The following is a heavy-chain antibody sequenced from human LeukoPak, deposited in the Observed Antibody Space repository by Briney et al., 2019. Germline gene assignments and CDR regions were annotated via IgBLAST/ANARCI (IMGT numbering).Heavy chain of an antibody. CDR2: IYYSGST. CDR1: GGSISSSSYY. J-gene: IGHJ5*02. Sequence: SETLSLTCTVSGGSISSSSYYWGWIRQPPGKGLEWIGSIYYSGSTYYNPSLKSRVTISVDTSKNQFSLKLSSVTAADTAVYYCARSQRWLQGWFDPWGQGTLVTVSS. D-gene: IGHD5-24*01. CDR3: ARSQRWLQGWFDP. V-gene: IGHV4-39*07.